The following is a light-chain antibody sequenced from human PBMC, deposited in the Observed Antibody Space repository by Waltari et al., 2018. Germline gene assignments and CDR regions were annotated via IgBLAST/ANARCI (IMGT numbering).Light chain of an antibody. Sequence: DIVVTQSPLSLPVTPGESASISCRSSQSLLYSNGYNYLDWYLQKPGQSPQLLIYLGSNRASGVPDRFSGSGSGTDFTLKISRVEAEDVGVYYCIQTLQTPLTFGGGTKVEIK. V-gene: IGKV2-28*01. CDR3: IQTLQTPLT. CDR2: LGS. CDR1: QSLLYSNGYNY. J-gene: IGKJ4*01.